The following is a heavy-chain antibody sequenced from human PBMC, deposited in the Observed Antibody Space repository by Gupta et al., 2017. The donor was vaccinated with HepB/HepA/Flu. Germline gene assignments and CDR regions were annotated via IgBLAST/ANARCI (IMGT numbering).Heavy chain of an antibody. V-gene: IGHV1-69*01. Sequence: QVQLVQSGAEVKKPGSSVKVSCKASGGTFSSYAISWVRQAPGQGLEWMGGIIPIFGTANYAQKFQGRVTITADESTSTAYMELSSLRSEDTAVYYCARAIMPTNKGPRYCSSTSCYPKYEYYFDYWGQGTLVTVSS. D-gene: IGHD2-2*01. J-gene: IGHJ4*02. CDR2: IIPIFGTA. CDR3: ARAIMPTNKGPRYCSSTSCYPKYEYYFDY. CDR1: GGTFSSYA.